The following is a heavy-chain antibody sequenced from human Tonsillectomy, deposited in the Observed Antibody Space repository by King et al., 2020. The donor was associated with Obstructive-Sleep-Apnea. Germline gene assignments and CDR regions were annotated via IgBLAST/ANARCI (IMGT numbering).Heavy chain of an antibody. CDR3: ATPSFAGPAYYDILTGPPGGFDI. Sequence: QLVQSGAEVKKPGASVKVSCKVSGYTLTELSMHWVRQAPGKGLEWMGGFDPEDGETIYAQKFQGRVTMTEDTSTDTAYMELSSLRSEDTAVYYCATPSFAGPAYYDILTGPPGGFDIWGQGTMVTVSS. CDR2: FDPEDGET. CDR1: GYTLTELS. J-gene: IGHJ3*02. V-gene: IGHV1-24*01. D-gene: IGHD3-9*01.